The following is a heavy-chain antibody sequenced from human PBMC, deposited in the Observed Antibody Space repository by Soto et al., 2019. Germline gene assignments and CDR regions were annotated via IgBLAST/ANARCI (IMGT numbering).Heavy chain of an antibody. J-gene: IGHJ4*02. D-gene: IGHD6-19*01. CDR3: AREPYSSGWYVGYYFDY. Sequence: SETLSLTCTVSGGSISSGDYYWSWIRQPPGKGLEWIGYIYYSGSTYYNPSLKSRVTISVDTSKNQFSLKLTSVTAADTAVYYCAREPYSSGWYVGYYFDYWGQGTLVTVSS. V-gene: IGHV4-30-4*01. CDR2: IYYSGST. CDR1: GGSISSGDYY.